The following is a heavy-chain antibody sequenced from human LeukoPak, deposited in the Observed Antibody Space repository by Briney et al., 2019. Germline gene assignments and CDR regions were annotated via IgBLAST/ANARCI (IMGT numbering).Heavy chain of an antibody. CDR2: IDPSDSYT. CDR3: ARHFLGELPDMDV. D-gene: IGHD1-26*01. V-gene: IGHV5-10-1*01. J-gene: IGHJ6*02. Sequence: GGSLKISCKGSGYSFTSYWISWVRQMPGKGLEWMGRIDPSDSYTKYSPSFQGHVTISGDESISTAYLQWSSLKASDTAMYYCARHFLGELPDMDVWGQGTTVTVSS. CDR1: GYSFTSYW.